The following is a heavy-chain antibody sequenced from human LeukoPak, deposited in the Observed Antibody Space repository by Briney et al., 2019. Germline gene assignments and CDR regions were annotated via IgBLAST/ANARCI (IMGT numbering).Heavy chain of an antibody. CDR3: ARFLVGATTGNAFDI. D-gene: IGHD1-26*01. V-gene: IGHV3-72*01. J-gene: IGHJ3*02. CDR2: TRNKANSYTT. CDR1: GFPFSTFW. Sequence: GGSLRLSCAVSGFPFSTFWMSWVRQAPGKGLEWVGRTRNKANSYTTEYAASVKGRFTISRDDSKNSLYLQMNSLKTEDTAVYYCARFLVGATTGNAFDIWGQGTMVTVSS.